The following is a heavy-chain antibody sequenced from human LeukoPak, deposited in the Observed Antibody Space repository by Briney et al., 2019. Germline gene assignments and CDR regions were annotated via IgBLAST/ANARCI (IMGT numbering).Heavy chain of an antibody. V-gene: IGHV4-4*07. Sequence: PSETLSLTCSVFGGSINSYYWTWIRQPAGKGLEWIGRIYSSGSTNYNPSLKGRVTLSLDTSKHQFSLKLNSVTAADTAVYYCARDASGWSGDYFDYWGQGVLVTVSS. CDR3: ARDASGWSGDYFDY. CDR2: IYSSGST. J-gene: IGHJ4*02. CDR1: GGSINSYY. D-gene: IGHD6-19*01.